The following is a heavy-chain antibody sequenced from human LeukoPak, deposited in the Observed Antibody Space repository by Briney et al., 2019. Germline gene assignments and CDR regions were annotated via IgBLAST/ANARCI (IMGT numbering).Heavy chain of an antibody. J-gene: IGHJ4*02. CDR3: TTADIVVVPAAIDY. Sequence: GGSLRLSCAASGFTFSNAWMSWVRQAPGKGLVWVGRIKSKTDGGTTDYAAPVKGRFTISRDDSKNTLYLQMNSLKTEDTAVYYCTTADIVVVPAAIDYWGQGTLVTVSS. CDR2: IKSKTDGGTT. D-gene: IGHD2-2*01. CDR1: GFTFSNAW. V-gene: IGHV3-15*01.